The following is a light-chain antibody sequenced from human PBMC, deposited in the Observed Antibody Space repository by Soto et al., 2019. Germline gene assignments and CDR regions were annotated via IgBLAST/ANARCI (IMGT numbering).Light chain of an antibody. Sequence: EIQMTQSPSTLYASVGDRVTITFRSSQSISTYLAWYRHKPGEAPKLLIYKASTLERGVPSRFSGSGSGTDFTLTISSLQPDDFATYYCQPYNSDSRTFGQGTKVDIK. V-gene: IGKV1-5*03. CDR3: QPYNSDSRT. CDR2: KAS. CDR1: QSISTY. J-gene: IGKJ1*01.